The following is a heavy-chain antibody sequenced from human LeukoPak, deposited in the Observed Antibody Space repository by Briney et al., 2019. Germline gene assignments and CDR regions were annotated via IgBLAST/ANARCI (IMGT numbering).Heavy chain of an antibody. D-gene: IGHD3-16*01. V-gene: IGHV3-7*03. Sequence: GGSLRLSCAASGFAFNSYWMSWVRQTPGKGLEWVATMDGGGSATYYVDSVKGRFTITRDNAKNSRYLQMSNLRAEATAVYFCARGGGLDVWGQGATVTVSS. CDR2: MDGGGSAT. CDR3: ARGGGLDV. CDR1: GFAFNSYW. J-gene: IGHJ6*02.